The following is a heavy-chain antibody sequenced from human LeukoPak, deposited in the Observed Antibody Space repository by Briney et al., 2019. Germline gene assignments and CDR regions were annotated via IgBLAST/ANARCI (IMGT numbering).Heavy chain of an antibody. V-gene: IGHV3-21*01. D-gene: IGHD5-18*01. CDR2: ISSSSSYI. CDR1: GFTFSSYS. CDR3: ARARSSYGYGDAFDI. J-gene: IGHJ3*02. Sequence: PGGSLRLSCAASGFTFSSYSMNWVRQAPGKGLDGVSSISSSSSYIYYADSVKGRFTISRDNAKNSLYLQMNSLRAEDTAVYYCARARSSYGYGDAFDIWGQGTMVTVSS.